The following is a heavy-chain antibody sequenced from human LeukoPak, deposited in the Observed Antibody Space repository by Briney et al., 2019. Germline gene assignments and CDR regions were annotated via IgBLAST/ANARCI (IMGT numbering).Heavy chain of an antibody. CDR2: IKQDGSEK. D-gene: IGHD6-13*01. Sequence: QTGGSLRLSCAASGFTFSSYWMSWVRQAPGKGLEWVANIKQDGSEKYYVDSVKGRFTISRDNAKNSLYLQMNSLRAEDTAVYYCARDLYLPIAAARYYYGMDVWGQGTTVTVSS. J-gene: IGHJ6*02. V-gene: IGHV3-7*01. CDR1: GFTFSSYW. CDR3: ARDLYLPIAAARYYYGMDV.